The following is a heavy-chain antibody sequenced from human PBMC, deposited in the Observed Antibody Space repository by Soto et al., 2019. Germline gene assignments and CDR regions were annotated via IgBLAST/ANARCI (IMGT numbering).Heavy chain of an antibody. CDR1: GFTFGDYA. Sequence: PGGSLRLSCTASGFTFGDYAMSWVRQAPGKGLEWVGFIRIKAYGGTTEYAASVKGRFTISRDDSKSIAYLQMNSLKTEDTAVYYCTREAKSSGWYVNYYYYYYGMDVWGQGTTVTVSS. D-gene: IGHD6-19*01. V-gene: IGHV3-49*04. J-gene: IGHJ6*02. CDR2: IRIKAYGGTT. CDR3: TREAKSSGWYVNYYYYYYGMDV.